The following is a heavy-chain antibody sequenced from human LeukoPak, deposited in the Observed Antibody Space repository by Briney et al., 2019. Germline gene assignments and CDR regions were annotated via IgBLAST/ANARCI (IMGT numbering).Heavy chain of an antibody. D-gene: IGHD2-15*01. CDR1: GFTFSSYS. V-gene: IGHV3-21*01. CDR2: ISSSSSYI. Sequence: GGSLRLSCAASGFTFSSYSMNWVRQAPGKGLEWVSSISSSSSYIYYADSVKGRFTISRDNAKNSLYLQMNSLRAEDTAVYYCARDAVVAANFDYRGQGTLVTVSS. CDR3: ARDAVVAANFDY. J-gene: IGHJ4*02.